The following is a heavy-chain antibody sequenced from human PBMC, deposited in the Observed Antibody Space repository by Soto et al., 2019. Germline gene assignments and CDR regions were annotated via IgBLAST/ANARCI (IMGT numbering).Heavy chain of an antibody. CDR3: ARLSFRHHHDSSGPQISVGP. D-gene: IGHD3-22*01. J-gene: IGHJ5*02. V-gene: IGHV3-30-3*01. CDR1: GYSFSNYA. Sequence: QLQLVESGGGVVLSGRSLRLSCAVSAASGYSFSNYAMHWARQAPGKGLEWVAVISYDGNTKYYADSVTGRFTISRDNSMSTLYPQMNSLKPEDTAVYYCARLSFRHHHDSSGPQISVGPWGQGTLVSVSS. CDR2: ISYDGNTK.